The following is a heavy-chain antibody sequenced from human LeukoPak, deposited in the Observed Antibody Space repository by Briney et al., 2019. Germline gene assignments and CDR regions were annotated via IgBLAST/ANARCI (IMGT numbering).Heavy chain of an antibody. CDR3: ARTNYDFWSGYPYNWFDP. V-gene: IGHV4-59*01. CDR2: IYYSGST. D-gene: IGHD3-3*01. J-gene: IGHJ5*02. CDR1: GGSISSYY. Sequence: PSETLSLTCTVSGGSISSYYWSWIRQPPGKGLEWIGYIYYSGSTNYNPSPKSRVTISVDTSKNQFSLKLSSVTAADTAVYYCARTNYDFWSGYPYNWFDPWGQGTLVTVSS.